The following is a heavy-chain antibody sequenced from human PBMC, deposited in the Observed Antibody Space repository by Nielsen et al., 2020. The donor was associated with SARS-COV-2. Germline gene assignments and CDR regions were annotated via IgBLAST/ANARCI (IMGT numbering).Heavy chain of an antibody. CDR3: AKGSTARGYYMDV. Sequence: GESLKISCAASGFTFSSYAMHWVRQAPGKGLEWVAVISYDGSNKYYADSVKGRFTISRDNSKNTLYLQMNSLRAEDTAVYYCAKGSTARGYYMDVWGKGTTVTVSS. V-gene: IGHV3-30*04. J-gene: IGHJ6*03. CDR2: ISYDGSNK. CDR1: GFTFSSYA. D-gene: IGHD5-18*01.